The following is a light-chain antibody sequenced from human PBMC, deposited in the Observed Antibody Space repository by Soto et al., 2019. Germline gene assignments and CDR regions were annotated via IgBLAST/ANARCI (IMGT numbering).Light chain of an antibody. Sequence: EIVLTQSPGTLSLSPGDRATLSCRASQSVSRSYLGWYQQKPGQAPRLLRYGASIRAAGVPDRFSGSGSGTEFTLXISRLEPEDFTVYYCHHYETFGQGTKVDIK. J-gene: IGKJ1*01. V-gene: IGKV3-20*01. CDR3: HHYET. CDR2: GAS. CDR1: QSVSRSY.